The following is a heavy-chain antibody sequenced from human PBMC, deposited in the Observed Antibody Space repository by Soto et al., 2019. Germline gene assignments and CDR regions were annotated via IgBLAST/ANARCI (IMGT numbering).Heavy chain of an antibody. J-gene: IGHJ4*02. CDR1: GGSISSSSYY. Sequence: SETLSLTCTVSGGSISSSSYYWGWIRQPPGKGLEWIGSIYYSGSTYYNPSLKSRVTISVDTSKNQFSLKLSSVTAADTAVYYCARDVSPLGTREYSSSWPFDYWGQGTLVTVSS. CDR2: IYYSGST. V-gene: IGHV4-39*07. CDR3: ARDVSPLGTREYSSSWPFDY. D-gene: IGHD6-13*01.